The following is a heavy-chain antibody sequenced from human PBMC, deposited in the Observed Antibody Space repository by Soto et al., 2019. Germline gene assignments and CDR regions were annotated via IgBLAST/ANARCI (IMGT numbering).Heavy chain of an antibody. CDR3: VGRNRFNSSAGWGGGFDY. J-gene: IGHJ4*02. V-gene: IGHV3-33*01. CDR2: IWSDGSDK. Sequence: QVQLVESGGGVVQPGGSLRLSCAASGFTFSDSGMHWVRQAPGKGLEWVAVIWSDGSDKSYADSVEGRFTISRDNSKNTLYLQMDRLGGEETGGYLCVGRNRFNSSAGWGGGFDYWGQGTLVTVSS. D-gene: IGHD3-16*01. CDR1: GFTFSDSG.